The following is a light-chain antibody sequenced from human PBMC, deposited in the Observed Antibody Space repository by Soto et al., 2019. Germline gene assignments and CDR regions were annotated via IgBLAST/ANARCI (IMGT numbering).Light chain of an antibody. Sequence: AIQMTQSPSSLSASVGDRVTITCRASQGIRNDLGWYQQRPGKAPKFLIYGASSLQSGVPSRFSGSGSGTDFTLTISSLQPEDFATYYCQQYNDSFPYTFGQGTKLEIK. V-gene: IGKV1-6*01. CDR1: QGIRND. CDR2: GAS. J-gene: IGKJ2*01. CDR3: QQYNDSFPYT.